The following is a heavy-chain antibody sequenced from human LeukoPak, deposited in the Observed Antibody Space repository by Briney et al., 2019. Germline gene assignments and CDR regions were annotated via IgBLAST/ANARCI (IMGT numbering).Heavy chain of an antibody. CDR1: GYTLTDYY. CDR3: ARGNYYGSRSFKYYYYYYMDV. J-gene: IGHJ6*03. Sequence: ASVKVSCKTSGYTLTDYYMHWVRHAPGQGLEWMGWINPNSGGTNYAQKFQGRVTMTRDTSISTAYMELSRLTSDDTAVYYCARGNYYGSRSFKYYYYYYMDVWGKGTTVTVSS. CDR2: INPNSGGT. D-gene: IGHD3-10*01. V-gene: IGHV1-2*02.